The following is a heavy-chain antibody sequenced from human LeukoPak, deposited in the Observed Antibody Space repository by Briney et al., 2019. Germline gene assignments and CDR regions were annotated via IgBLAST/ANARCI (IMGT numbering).Heavy chain of an antibody. J-gene: IGHJ4*02. V-gene: IGHV3-74*01. CDR2: ISDDGSYT. CDR3: ASFGISWRSSY. CDR1: VFSFSSHW. D-gene: IGHD2-21*01. Sequence: GGSLRLSCAASVFSFSSHWVHWVRQAPGKGLVWVSRISDDGSYTSNVDSVKGRFTISRDNVNNMLYLHMNSLRAEDTAVYYCASFGISWRSSYWGQGTLVTVSS.